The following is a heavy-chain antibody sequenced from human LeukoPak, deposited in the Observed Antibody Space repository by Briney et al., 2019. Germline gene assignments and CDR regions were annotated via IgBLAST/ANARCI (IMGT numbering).Heavy chain of an antibody. CDR3: ATDLPVSGYYYYGMDV. J-gene: IGHJ6*02. CDR1: GYTLTELS. CDR2: FDPEDGET. D-gene: IGHD3-16*02. V-gene: IGHV1-24*01. Sequence: EASVKVSCKVSGYTLTELSMHWVRQAPGKGLEWMGGFDPEDGETIYAQKFQGRVTMTEDTSTDTAYMELSSLSSEDTAVYYCATDLPVSGYYYYGMDVWGQGTTVTVSS.